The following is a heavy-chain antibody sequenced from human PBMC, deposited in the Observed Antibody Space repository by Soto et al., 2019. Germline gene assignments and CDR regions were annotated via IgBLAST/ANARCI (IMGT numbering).Heavy chain of an antibody. CDR3: ARDDYKDGGNNWFDP. D-gene: IGHD3-16*01. Sequence: ETLSLTCTVSGGSITNYYWSWIRQPAGKGLEWIGRIYTKERTNYNLSFRNRVTTSVDTSKNQFSLKLDAVTAADTAVYYCARDDYKDGGNNWFDPWGQGTLVTVSS. J-gene: IGHJ5*02. CDR1: GGSITNYY. V-gene: IGHV4-4*07. CDR2: IYTKERT.